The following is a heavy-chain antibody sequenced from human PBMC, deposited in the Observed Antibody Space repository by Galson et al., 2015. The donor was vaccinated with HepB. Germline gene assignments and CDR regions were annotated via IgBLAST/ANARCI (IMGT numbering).Heavy chain of an antibody. D-gene: IGHD2-15*01. J-gene: IGHJ3*02. CDR2: MNPNSGNT. CDR3: ASPVVGATSDGLDI. Sequence: SVKVSCKASGYTFTSYDINWVRQATGQGLEWMGWMNPNSGNTGYAQKFQGRVTFTRDTSASTVYMDLSSLRSEDTAVYYCASPVVGATSDGLDIWGQGAMVTVSS. CDR1: GYTFTSYD. V-gene: IGHV1-8*01.